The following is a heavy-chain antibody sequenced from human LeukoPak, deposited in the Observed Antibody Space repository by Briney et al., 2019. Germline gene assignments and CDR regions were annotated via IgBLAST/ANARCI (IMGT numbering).Heavy chain of an antibody. V-gene: IGHV3-23*01. CDR1: GFTFNSYA. J-gene: IGHJ4*02. CDR2: ISGSGGST. CDR3: ARHVVAVGFDY. D-gene: IGHD3-22*01. Sequence: GGSLRLSCAASGFTFNSYAMSWVRQAPGKGLEWVSAISGSGGSTYYADSVKGRFTISRDNAKNSLCLQMNSLRVEDTAVYYCARHVVAVGFDYWGQGTLVTVSS.